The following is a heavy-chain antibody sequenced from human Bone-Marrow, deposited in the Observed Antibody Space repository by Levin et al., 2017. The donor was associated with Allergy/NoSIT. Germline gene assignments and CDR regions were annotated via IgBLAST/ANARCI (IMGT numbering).Heavy chain of an antibody. CDR1: GYSFATYH. V-gene: IGHV1-46*01. Sequence: PVASVKVSCKASGYSFATYHMHWVRQAPGQGLEYMGIINPSGGSTNYAQKFQGRVTVTSDTSTGTVYLELRSLRSDDTAFYYCARGVSMAVARSNWFDAWGQGTLVTVSS. D-gene: IGHD6-19*01. CDR2: INPSGGST. J-gene: IGHJ5*02. CDR3: ARGVSMAVARSNWFDA.